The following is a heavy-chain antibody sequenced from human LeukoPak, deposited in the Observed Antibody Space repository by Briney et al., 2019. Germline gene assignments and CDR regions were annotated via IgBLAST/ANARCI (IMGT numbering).Heavy chain of an antibody. CDR2: ICSSSSYI. Sequence: GGSLRLSCAASGFTFSSYSMNWVRQAPGKGLEWVSSICSSSSYIYYADSVKGRFTISRDNAKNTLYLQMNSLRAEDPAVYFCASGSQGYSSSPRFDYTGQGTLVSVSS. J-gene: IGHJ4*02. CDR3: ASGSQGYSSSPRFDY. V-gene: IGHV3-21*01. D-gene: IGHD6-6*01. CDR1: GFTFSSYS.